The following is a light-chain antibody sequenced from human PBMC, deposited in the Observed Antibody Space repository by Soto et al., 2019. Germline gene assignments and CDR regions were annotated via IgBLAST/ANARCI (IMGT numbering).Light chain of an antibody. CDR3: QQSYNTPRT. J-gene: IGKJ1*01. CDR1: QSISSY. Sequence: DIQMTHSPSSLSASVGDRVTMTCRASQSISSYLNWYQQKPGKAPNLLISAASTLQSGVPSRFSGSGSGTDFTLTITSLQPEDFATYYCQQSYNTPRTFGQGTKVDIK. V-gene: IGKV1-39*01. CDR2: AAS.